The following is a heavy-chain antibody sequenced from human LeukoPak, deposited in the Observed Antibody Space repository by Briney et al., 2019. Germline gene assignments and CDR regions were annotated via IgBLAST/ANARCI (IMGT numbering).Heavy chain of an antibody. CDR1: GYTFTSYY. CDR2: INPSGGST. J-gene: IGHJ5*02. Sequence: ASVKVSCKASGYTFTSYYMHWVRQAPGQGLEWMGIINPSGGSTSYAQKFQGRVTMTRDTSISTAYMELSRLRSDDTAVYYCARDRLRWPNWFDPWGQGTLVTVSS. V-gene: IGHV1-46*01. D-gene: IGHD4-23*01. CDR3: ARDRLRWPNWFDP.